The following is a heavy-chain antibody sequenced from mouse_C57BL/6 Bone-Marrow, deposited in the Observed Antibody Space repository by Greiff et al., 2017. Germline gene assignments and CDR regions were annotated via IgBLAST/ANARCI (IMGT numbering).Heavy chain of an antibody. J-gene: IGHJ2*01. CDR1: GYTITDYW. Sequence: QVQLQQSGAELMKPGASVKLSCTATGYTITDYWIEWVKQRPEHGLEWIGELLPGRGGTNSTAKFKGTAPFTADTSSNTAYMQLSSLTTEDSAIYCCARCPIDYDCSSDSRDYFDYWGQGTTLTVSS. CDR2: LLPGRGGT. D-gene: IGHD1-1*01. V-gene: IGHV1-9*01. CDR3: ARCPIDYDCSSDSRDYFDY.